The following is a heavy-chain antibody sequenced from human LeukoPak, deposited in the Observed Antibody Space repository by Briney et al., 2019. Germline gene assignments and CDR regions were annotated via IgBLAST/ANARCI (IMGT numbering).Heavy chain of an antibody. V-gene: IGHV4-34*01. CDR2: INHSGST. Sequence: SETLSLTCAVYGGSFSGYYWSWIRQPPGKGLEWIGEINHSGSTNYNPSLKSRVTISVDTSKNQSSLKLSSVTAADTAVYYCASSRSIAARGDYWGQGTLVTVSS. CDR3: ASSRSIAARGDY. D-gene: IGHD6-6*01. CDR1: GGSFSGYY. J-gene: IGHJ4*02.